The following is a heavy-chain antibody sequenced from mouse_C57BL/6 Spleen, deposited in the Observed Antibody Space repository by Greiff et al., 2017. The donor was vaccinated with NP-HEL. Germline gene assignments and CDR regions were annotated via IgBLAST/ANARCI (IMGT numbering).Heavy chain of an antibody. CDR2: IDPSDSYT. CDR1: GYTFTSYW. V-gene: IGHV1-50*01. J-gene: IGHJ2*01. Sequence: QVHVKQPGAELVKPGASVKLSCKASGYTFTSYWMQWVKQRPGQGLEWIGEIDPSDSYTNYHQQFQGKATLTVDPSSSTAYMQLSSLTSEDSAVDYCATLLITTVVAKGYWGQGTTLTVSS. D-gene: IGHD1-1*01. CDR3: ATLLITTVVAKGY.